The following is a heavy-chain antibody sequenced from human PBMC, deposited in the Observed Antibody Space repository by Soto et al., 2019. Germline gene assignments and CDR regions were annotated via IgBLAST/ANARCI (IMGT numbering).Heavy chain of an antibody. Sequence: SETLSLTCTVSGGSISSYYWNWIRQPPGKGLEWIGYIYNSGSTNYNPSLKSRVSISVDTSKNQFSLKLSSVTAADTAVYYCARGRYSGYDSPFDYWGQGTLVTVSS. V-gene: IGHV4-59*01. CDR2: IYNSGST. J-gene: IGHJ4*02. CDR1: GGSISSYY. D-gene: IGHD5-12*01. CDR3: ARGRYSGYDSPFDY.